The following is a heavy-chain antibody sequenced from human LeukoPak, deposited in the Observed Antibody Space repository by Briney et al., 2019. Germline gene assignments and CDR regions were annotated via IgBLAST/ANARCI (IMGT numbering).Heavy chain of an antibody. V-gene: IGHV3-23*01. J-gene: IGHJ4*02. CDR1: GFTFSSYA. CDR2: ISDSGSNT. Sequence: GGSLRLSCAAPGFTFSSYAMSWVRQAPGKGLEWVSVISDSGSNTYYAGSVKGRFIISRDNSKNTLYLEMNSLRAEDTAVYYCAKSQSPSGYGPSDYWGQGTLVTVSS. CDR3: AKSQSPSGYGPSDY. D-gene: IGHD6-25*01.